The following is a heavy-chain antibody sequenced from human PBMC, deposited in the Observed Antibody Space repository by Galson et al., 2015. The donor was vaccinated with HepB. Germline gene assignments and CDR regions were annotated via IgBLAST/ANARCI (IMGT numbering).Heavy chain of an antibody. CDR2: IYYSGST. J-gene: IGHJ5*02. Sequence: TLSLTCTVSGGSISSGDYYWSWIRQPPGKGLEWIGYIYYSGSTYYNPSLKSRVTISVDTSKNQFSLKLSSVTAADTAVYYCAQERYDSGGYNWFDPWGQGTLVTVSS. CDR1: GGSISSGDYY. D-gene: IGHD3-3*01. V-gene: IGHV4-30-4*01. CDR3: AQERYDSGGYNWFDP.